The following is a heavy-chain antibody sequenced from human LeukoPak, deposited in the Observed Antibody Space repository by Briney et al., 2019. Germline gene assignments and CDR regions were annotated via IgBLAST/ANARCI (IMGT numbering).Heavy chain of an antibody. V-gene: IGHV1-24*01. Sequence: GASVNVSCKISVSSLTQIRLHWVRHAPGKGLEWMGGFDPEDNEIIYAQNFQDRVVMTEDTSANTAYLALSSLTSDDAAIYYCATEDYEGHWQYWIFDFWGRGTLIIVSS. CDR1: VSSLTQIR. CDR3: ATEDYEGHWQYWIFDF. CDR2: FDPEDNEI. J-gene: IGHJ2*01. D-gene: IGHD3-22*01.